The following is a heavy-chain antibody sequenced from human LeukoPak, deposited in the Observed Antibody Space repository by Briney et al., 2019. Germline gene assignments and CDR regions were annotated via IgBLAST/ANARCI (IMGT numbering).Heavy chain of an antibody. J-gene: IGHJ4*02. D-gene: IGHD2-15*01. V-gene: IGHV2-70*11. CDR3: ARLVVVAATINFNY. CDR1: GFSLSTSGMC. Sequence: SGPTLVNPTQTLTLTCTSSGFSLSTSGMCVSWIRQPPGKALEWLARIDWDDDKYYSTSLKTRLTISKDTSKNQVVLTMTNMDPVDTATYYCARLVVVAATINFNYWGQGTLVTVSS. CDR2: IDWDDDK.